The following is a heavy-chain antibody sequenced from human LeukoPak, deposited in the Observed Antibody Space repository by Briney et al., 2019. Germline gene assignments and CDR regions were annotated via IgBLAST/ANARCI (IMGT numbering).Heavy chain of an antibody. D-gene: IGHD3-10*01. V-gene: IGHV5-51*01. CDR2: IYPGDSDT. Sequence: GESLKISCKGSGYSFTSYWIGWVRQMPGKGLEWMGIIYPGDSDTRYSPSFQGQVTISADKSISTAYLQWSSLKASDTAMYYCARLGMVRGINYYYGMDVWGQGTTVTVSS. CDR1: GYSFTSYW. J-gene: IGHJ6*02. CDR3: ARLGMVRGINYYYGMDV.